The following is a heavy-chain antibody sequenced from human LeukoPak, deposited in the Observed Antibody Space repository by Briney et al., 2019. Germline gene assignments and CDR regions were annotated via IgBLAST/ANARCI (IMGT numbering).Heavy chain of an antibody. CDR2: IWYDGSNK. CDR1: GFTFSSYG. Sequence: GRSLRLSCAASGFTFSSYGMHWVRQAPGKGLEWVAVIWYDGSNKYYADSVKGRFTISRDNSKNTLYLQMNSLRAEDTAVYYCATSGSSSGYGTDYFDYWGQGTLVTVSS. V-gene: IGHV3-33*01. J-gene: IGHJ4*02. CDR3: ATSGSSSGYGTDYFDY. D-gene: IGHD6-13*01.